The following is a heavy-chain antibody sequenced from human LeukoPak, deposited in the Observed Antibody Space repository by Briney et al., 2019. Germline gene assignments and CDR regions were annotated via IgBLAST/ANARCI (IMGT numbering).Heavy chain of an antibody. Sequence: PGGSLRLSCAASGFTVSSNYMSWVRQAPGKGLEWVSVIYSAGSTYYADSVKGRFTISRDNSKNTLYLQMNSLRAEDTAVYYCARESIAVAGALDYWGQGTLVTVSS. V-gene: IGHV3-53*01. D-gene: IGHD6-19*01. CDR1: GFTVSSNY. CDR2: IYSAGST. J-gene: IGHJ4*02. CDR3: ARESIAVAGALDY.